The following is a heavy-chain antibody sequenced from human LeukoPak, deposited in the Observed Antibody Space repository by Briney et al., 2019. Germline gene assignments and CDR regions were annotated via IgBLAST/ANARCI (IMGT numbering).Heavy chain of an antibody. V-gene: IGHV1-46*03. CDR1: GYTFTSYY. J-gene: IGHJ4*02. D-gene: IGHD4-17*01. CDR3: ARNPSAYGDYVGDNFDY. Sequence: ASVKVSCKASGYTFTSYYMHWVRQAPGQGLEWMGIINPSGGSTSYAQKFQGRVTMTRDTSTSTVYMELSSLRSEGTAVYYCARNPSAYGDYVGDNFDYWGQGTLVTVSS. CDR2: INPSGGST.